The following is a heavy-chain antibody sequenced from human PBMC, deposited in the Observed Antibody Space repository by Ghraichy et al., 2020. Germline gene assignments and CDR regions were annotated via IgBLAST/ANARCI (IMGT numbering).Heavy chain of an antibody. CDR1: GGSISSYY. V-gene: IGHV4-59*01. CDR2: IYYSGST. D-gene: IGHD6-19*01. J-gene: IGHJ4*02. Sequence: SETLSLTCTVSGGSISSYYWSWIRQPPGKGLEWIGYIYYSGSTNYNPSLKSRVTISVDTSKNQFSLKLSSVTAADTAVYYCAREDSSDSSGCFDYWGQGTLVTVSS. CDR3: AREDSSDSSGCFDY.